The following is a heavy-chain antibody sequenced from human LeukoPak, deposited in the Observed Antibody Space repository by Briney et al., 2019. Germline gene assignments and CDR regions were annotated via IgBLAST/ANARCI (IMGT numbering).Heavy chain of an antibody. CDR2: ILSDGSKD. V-gene: IGHV3-33*01. CDR3: ARYQCSSTSCYTGYYYYYMDV. J-gene: IGHJ6*03. Sequence: PGGSLRLSCAASGFIFSSYGMHWVRQAPGKGLEWVAVILSDGSKDFYADSVKGRFTISRDNSKNTLYLQMNSLRAEDTAVYYCARYQCSSTSCYTGYYYYYMDVWGKGTTVTVSS. D-gene: IGHD2-2*02. CDR1: GFIFSSYG.